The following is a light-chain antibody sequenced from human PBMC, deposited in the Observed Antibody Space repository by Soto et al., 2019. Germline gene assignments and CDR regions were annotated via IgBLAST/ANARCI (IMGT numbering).Light chain of an antibody. CDR2: AAS. CDR1: QSITSY. J-gene: IGKJ1*01. CDR3: QQSYSTPWT. V-gene: IGKV1-39*01. Sequence: DIQMTQSPSSLSASVGDRFTITCRASQSITSYLNWYQQKPGKAPKVLIYAASNLEGGVPSRFTGSGSGTDFTLTISSLQPEDFATYYCQQSYSTPWTFGQGTKVDIK.